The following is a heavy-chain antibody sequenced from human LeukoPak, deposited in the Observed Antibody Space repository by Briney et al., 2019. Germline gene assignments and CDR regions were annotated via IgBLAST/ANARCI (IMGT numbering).Heavy chain of an antibody. CDR1: GFTFSSYG. CDR2: IRYDGSNK. J-gene: IGHJ4*02. Sequence: GGSLRLSCAASGFTFSSYGMPWVRQAPGKGLEWVAFIRYDGSNKYYADSVKGRFTISRDNSKNTLYLQMNSLRAEDTAVYYCAKDQGYYDSSGYYRNFDYWGQGTLVTVSS. CDR3: AKDQGYYDSSGYYRNFDY. V-gene: IGHV3-30*02. D-gene: IGHD3-22*01.